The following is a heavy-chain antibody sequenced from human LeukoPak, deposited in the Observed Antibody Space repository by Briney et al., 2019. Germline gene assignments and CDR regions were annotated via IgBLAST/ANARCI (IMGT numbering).Heavy chain of an antibody. CDR1: GFTFSNYN. J-gene: IGHJ4*02. V-gene: IGHV3-48*01. CDR3: SREDY. CDR2: ITISSSTT. Sequence: TGGSLRLSCAASGFTFSNYNMNWVRQAPGKGLEWVSYITISSSTTYYADSVKGRFTISRDNAKNSLYLQMNSLTAGDTAVYYCSREDYWGQETLVTVSS.